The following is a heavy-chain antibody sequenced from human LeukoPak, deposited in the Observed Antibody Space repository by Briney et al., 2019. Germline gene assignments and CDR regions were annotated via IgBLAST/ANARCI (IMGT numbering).Heavy chain of an antibody. J-gene: IGHJ4*02. CDR1: GFTFSSYS. D-gene: IGHD3-16*02. CDR2: ISSSSSYI. CDR3: ASSYDCVWGSYRPDY. Sequence: GGSLRLSCAASGFTFSSYSMNWVRQAPGKGLEWVSSISSSSSYIYYADSVKGRFTISRDNAKNSLYLQMNSLRAEDTAVYYCASSYDCVWGSYRPDYWGQGTLVTVSS. V-gene: IGHV3-21*01.